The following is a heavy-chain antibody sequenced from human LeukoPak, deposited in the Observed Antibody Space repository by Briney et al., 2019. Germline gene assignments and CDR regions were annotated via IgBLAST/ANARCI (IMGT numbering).Heavy chain of an antibody. CDR3: AKDAVAGTWLHY. CDR2: IRGDGRTT. J-gene: IGHJ4*02. V-gene: IGHV3-43*02. D-gene: IGHD6-19*01. Sequence: GGSLRLSCAASGFTFGDYAMHWVHQAPGKGLEWVSLIRGDGRTTSYAGSVRGRFTISRDNSKNSLYLQMSSLRGEDTAMYYCAKDAVAGTWLHYWGQGTLVTVSS. CDR1: GFTFGDYA.